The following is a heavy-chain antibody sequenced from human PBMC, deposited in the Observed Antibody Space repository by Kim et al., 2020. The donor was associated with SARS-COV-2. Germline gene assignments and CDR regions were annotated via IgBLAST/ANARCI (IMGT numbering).Heavy chain of an antibody. CDR1: GDSVSSNTAA. J-gene: IGHJ4*02. CDR2: TYYRSKYYY. V-gene: IGHV6-1*01. CDR3: ARGAYTSTWF. Sequence: SQTLSLTCVISGDSVSSNTAAWHWIRQSPSRGLEWLGRTYYRSKYYYDYAVSVKSRMTIDPDTSKNQISLQLNSLTPEDTAVYYCARGAYTSTWFWGPGTPVTVSS. D-gene: IGHD6-13*01.